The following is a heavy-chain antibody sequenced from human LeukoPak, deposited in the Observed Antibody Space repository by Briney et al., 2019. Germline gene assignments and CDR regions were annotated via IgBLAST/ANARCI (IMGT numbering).Heavy chain of an antibody. CDR2: ISSSSSYI. CDR3: ARNYGSGSYYNY. D-gene: IGHD3-10*01. CDR1: GFTFDDYG. J-gene: IGHJ4*02. V-gene: IGHV3-21*01. Sequence: GGSLRLSCAASGFTFDDYGMNWVRQAPGKGLEWVSSISSSSSYIYYADSVKGRFTISRDNAKNSLYLQMNSLRAEDTAVYYCARNYGSGSYYNYWGQGTLVTVSS.